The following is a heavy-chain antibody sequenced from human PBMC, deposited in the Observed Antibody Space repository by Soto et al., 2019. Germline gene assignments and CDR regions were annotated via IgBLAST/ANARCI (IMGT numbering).Heavy chain of an antibody. J-gene: IGHJ4*02. Sequence: SETLSLTCAVYGGSFSGYYWSWIRQPPGKGLEWIGEINHSGSTNYNPSLKSRVTISVDTSKNQFSLKLSSVTAADTAVSYCARERDSSSSSYAANNQFDYWGQGTLVTVSS. D-gene: IGHD6-6*01. CDR1: GGSFSGYY. CDR2: INHSGST. V-gene: IGHV4-34*01. CDR3: ARERDSSSSSYAANNQFDY.